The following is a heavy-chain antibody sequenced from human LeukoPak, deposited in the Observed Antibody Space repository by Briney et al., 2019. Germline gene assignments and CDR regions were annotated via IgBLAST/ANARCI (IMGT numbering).Heavy chain of an antibody. CDR1: GFTFSSYS. CDR2: ISSSSSYI. D-gene: IGHD1-26*01. CDR3: AGRRIVGATKDAFDI. Sequence: PGGSLRLSCAASGFTFSSYSMNWVRRAPGKGLEWVSSISSSSSYIYYADSVKGRFTISRDNAKNSLYLQMNSLRAEDTAVYYCAGRRIVGATKDAFDIWGQGTMVTVSS. J-gene: IGHJ3*02. V-gene: IGHV3-21*01.